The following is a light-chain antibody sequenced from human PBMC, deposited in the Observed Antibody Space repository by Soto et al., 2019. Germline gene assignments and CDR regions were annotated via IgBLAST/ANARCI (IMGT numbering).Light chain of an antibody. CDR1: SSDIGDYNY. CDR2: EVS. Sequence: QSALTQPASVSGSLGQSITISCTGTSSDIGDYNYVSWYQQHPGKVPKLIIFEVSTRPSGVSNRFSGSKSGNTASLTISGLQADDEADYYCSSFSTSTTLYVFGTGTKVTVL. V-gene: IGLV2-14*01. CDR3: SSFSTSTTLYV. J-gene: IGLJ1*01.